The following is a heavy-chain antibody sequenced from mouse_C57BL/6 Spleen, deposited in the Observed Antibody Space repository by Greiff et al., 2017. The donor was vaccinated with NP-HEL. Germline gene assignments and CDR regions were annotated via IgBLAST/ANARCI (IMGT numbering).Heavy chain of an antibody. D-gene: IGHD1-1*01. V-gene: IGHV1-4*01. CDR3: GRTVVDYLDY. CDR2: INPSSGYT. Sequence: VQLQQSGAELAKPGASVKMSCKASGYTFTSYTMHWVKQRPGQGLEWIGYINPSSGYTKYNQKFKDKATLTADKSSSTAYMQQSSLTSEDSAVYYCGRTVVDYLDYWGQGTTLTVSS. CDR1: GYTFTSYT. J-gene: IGHJ2*01.